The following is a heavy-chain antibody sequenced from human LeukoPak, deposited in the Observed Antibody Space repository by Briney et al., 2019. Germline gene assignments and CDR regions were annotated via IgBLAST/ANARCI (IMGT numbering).Heavy chain of an antibody. CDR1: GVSFSAYA. CDR3: AKDRTLPATDARYYCDH. CDR2: IWFDGRET. J-gene: IGHJ4*02. D-gene: IGHD1/OR15-1a*01. V-gene: IGHV3-33*06. Sequence: PGGSLRLSSAASGVSFSAYAMCCGPQAPGKGLEWVSVIWFDGRETLNADSARGRFTISRDNSKNTLYLQMNSLRPEDTALYFYAKDRTLPATDARYYCDHWGQGSLVTVSS.